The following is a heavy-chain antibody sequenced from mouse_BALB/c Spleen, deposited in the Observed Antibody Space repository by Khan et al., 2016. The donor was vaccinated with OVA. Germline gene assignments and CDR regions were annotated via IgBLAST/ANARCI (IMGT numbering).Heavy chain of an antibody. V-gene: IGHV1-52*01. J-gene: IGHJ3*01. CDR2: IDPYDSET. CDR1: GYTFTSYW. CDR3: ARNPFAY. Sequence: VQLQQSGPELVRPGASVKLSCEASGYTFTSYWMNWVKQSPEQGLEWIGRIDPYDSETHYNQNFKDKAILTVDKSSSTAYMQHSSLTSEDSAVYYCARNPFAYWGQGTLVTVSA.